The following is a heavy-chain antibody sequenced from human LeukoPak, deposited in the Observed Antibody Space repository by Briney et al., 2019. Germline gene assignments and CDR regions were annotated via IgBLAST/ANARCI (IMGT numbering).Heavy chain of an antibody. V-gene: IGHV5-51*01. CDR1: GYSFTNYW. J-gene: IGHJ5*02. Sequence: GESLKISCKGSGYSFTNYWIAWVRQMPRKGLEWIGIIFLGDSDSRYGPSFQCQVTISAAKSVSTAYLQWSSLNASDTAMYYCARHGGAYCSRTSCNWFYPWGQGTLVTVSS. D-gene: IGHD2-2*01. CDR2: IFLGDSDS. CDR3: ARHGGAYCSRTSCNWFYP.